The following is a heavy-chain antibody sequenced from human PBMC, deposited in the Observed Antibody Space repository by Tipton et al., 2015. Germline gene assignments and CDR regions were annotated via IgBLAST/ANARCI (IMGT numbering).Heavy chain of an antibody. CDR2: IYYSGST. Sequence: TLSLTCTVSGGSISSSLHYWGWIRQPPGKGLEWIGSIYYSGSTYYNPSLKSRVTISVDTSKNQFSLRLSSVTAADMAVYYCARETTYYYDSSGGPVNYFDYWGQGTLVTVSS. V-gene: IGHV4-39*02. CDR3: ARETTYYYDSSGGPVNYFDY. J-gene: IGHJ4*02. D-gene: IGHD3-22*01. CDR1: GGSISSSLHY.